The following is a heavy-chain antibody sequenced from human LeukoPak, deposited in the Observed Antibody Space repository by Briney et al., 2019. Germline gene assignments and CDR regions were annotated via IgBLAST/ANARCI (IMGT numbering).Heavy chain of an antibody. CDR2: IYYSGST. Sequence: SETLSLTCTVSGDSISSSSYYWGWIRQPPGKGLECIGTIYYSGSTYYNPSLKSRVTISVDTSKNQFSLKLSSVTAADTAVYYCARQGDCSSTSCSKSSFDYWGQGTLVTVSS. J-gene: IGHJ4*02. V-gene: IGHV4-39*01. D-gene: IGHD2-2*01. CDR3: ARQGDCSSTSCSKSSFDY. CDR1: GDSISSSSYY.